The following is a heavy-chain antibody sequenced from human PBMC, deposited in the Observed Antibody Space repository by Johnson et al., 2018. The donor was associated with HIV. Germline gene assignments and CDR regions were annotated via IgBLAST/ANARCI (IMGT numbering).Heavy chain of an antibody. Sequence: EVQLVESGGGVVQPGRSLRLSCAVSGFTVSDNYMSWVRQAPGKGLEWISIIYSGGTSYYADSVKGRFTISRDNAKNSLYLQMNSLRAEDTALYYCAKGGYDSEDAFDIWGQGTMVTVSS. V-gene: IGHV3-53*04. CDR3: AKGGYDSEDAFDI. D-gene: IGHD3-22*01. CDR1: GFTVSDNY. CDR2: IYSGGTS. J-gene: IGHJ3*02.